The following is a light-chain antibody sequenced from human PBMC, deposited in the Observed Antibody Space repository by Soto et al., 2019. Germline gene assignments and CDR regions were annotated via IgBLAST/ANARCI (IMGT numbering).Light chain of an antibody. CDR2: GAS. Sequence: ETVMTQSPATLSASPEESATLSCGASQSVSSNLGWYQQNPGQAPRLLIYGASTRATGVAARFSGTWFGTDFTLTIISLDSEDFAVYYCQQYNDWPLTFGGGTKVEIK. J-gene: IGKJ4*01. V-gene: IGKV3-15*01. CDR3: QQYNDWPLT. CDR1: QSVSSN.